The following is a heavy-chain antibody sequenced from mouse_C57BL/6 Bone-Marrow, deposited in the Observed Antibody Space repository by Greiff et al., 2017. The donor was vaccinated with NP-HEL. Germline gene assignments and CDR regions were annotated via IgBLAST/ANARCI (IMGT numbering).Heavy chain of an antibody. Sequence: QVQLQQPGAELVMPGASVKLSCKASGYTFTSYWMHWVKQRPGQGLEWIGKINPSDSYTNYNQKFKGKSTLTVDKSSSTAYMQLSSLTSEDSAVYYGARDGYYVGFDYWGQGTTLTVSS. CDR2: INPSDSYT. CDR3: ARDGYYVGFDY. J-gene: IGHJ2*01. V-gene: IGHV1-69*01. D-gene: IGHD2-3*01. CDR1: GYTFTSYW.